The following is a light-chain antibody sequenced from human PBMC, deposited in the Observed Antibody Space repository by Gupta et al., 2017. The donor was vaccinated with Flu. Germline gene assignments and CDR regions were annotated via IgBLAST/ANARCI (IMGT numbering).Light chain of an antibody. Sequence: QSVLTQPPSASGTPGQRVTISCSGSISNIGGNPVYWYQQLPGTAPKRLVYYNNQRPSGVPDRFSGSKSGTSASLAISGLQSEDEADYYVASWDDSLNGPNWVFGGGTKLTVL. V-gene: IGLV1-44*01. CDR1: ISNIGGNP. CDR2: YNN. J-gene: IGLJ3*02. CDR3: ASWDDSLNGPNWV.